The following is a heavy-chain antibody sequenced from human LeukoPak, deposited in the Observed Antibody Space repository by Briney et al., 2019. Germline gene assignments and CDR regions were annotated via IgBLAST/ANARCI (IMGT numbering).Heavy chain of an antibody. CDR2: MSPNSGDT. CDR1: GYTFTSYD. J-gene: IGHJ4*02. CDR3: ARGPPNWGYDY. V-gene: IGHV1-8*01. Sequence: ASVKVSCKASGYTFTSYDFNWVRQATGQRPEWMGWMSPNSGDTGYAQKFQDRVTMTRNTSISTAYMELSSLRSDDTTVYYCARGPPNWGYDYWGPGTLVTVSS. D-gene: IGHD7-27*01.